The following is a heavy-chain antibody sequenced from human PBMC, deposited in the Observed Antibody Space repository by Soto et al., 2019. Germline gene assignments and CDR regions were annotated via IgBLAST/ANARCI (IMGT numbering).Heavy chain of an antibody. J-gene: IGHJ2*01. CDR1: GFTFSSYA. V-gene: IGHV3-23*01. CDR3: ARRTVGGYFDL. CDR2: ISGSGDRT. D-gene: IGHD1-26*01. Sequence: EVQLLESGGGLVQPGGSLRLSCAASGFTFSSYAMSWVRQPPGKGLEWVSAISGSGDRTYYADSVKGRFTISRDNSKNTQYLQMNSLRAEDTAVYYCARRTVGGYFDLWGRGTLVTVSS.